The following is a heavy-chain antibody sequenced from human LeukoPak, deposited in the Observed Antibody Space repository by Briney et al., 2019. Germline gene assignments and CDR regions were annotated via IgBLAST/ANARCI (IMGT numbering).Heavy chain of an antibody. D-gene: IGHD2-2*01. V-gene: IGHV3-66*01. Sequence: GGSLRLSCAASELSDGSNYMTCVSQAWGKGLEWVSLIYSGGSPYYADSVTGRCTLSRDNSKNTLYLQMNSLGAEDTAVYYCGRAGPVTKDHFMDVWGKGTTVTVCS. CDR2: IYSGGSP. CDR3: GRAGPVTKDHFMDV. CDR1: ELSDGSNY. J-gene: IGHJ6*03.